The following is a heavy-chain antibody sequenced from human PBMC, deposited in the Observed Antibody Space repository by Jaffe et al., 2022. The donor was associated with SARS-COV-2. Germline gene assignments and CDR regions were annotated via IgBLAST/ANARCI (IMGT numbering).Heavy chain of an antibody. Sequence: EVQLVESGGGLVQPGRSLRLSCAASGFTFDDYAMHWVRQAPGKGLEWVSGISWNSGSIGYADSVKGRFTISRDNAKNSLYLQMNSLRVEDTALYYCAKDRSAGLGDYYYYGMDVWGQGTTVTVSS. V-gene: IGHV3-9*01. CDR1: GFTFDDYA. J-gene: IGHJ6*02. D-gene: IGHD3-10*01. CDR2: ISWNSGSI. CDR3: AKDRSAGLGDYYYYGMDV.